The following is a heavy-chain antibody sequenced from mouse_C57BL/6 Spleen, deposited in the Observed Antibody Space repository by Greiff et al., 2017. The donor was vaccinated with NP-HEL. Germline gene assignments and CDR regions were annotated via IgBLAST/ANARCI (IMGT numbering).Heavy chain of an antibody. CDR1: GYTFTSYW. CDR3: AKITTVVAKGFAY. Sequence: VHLVESGAELAKPGASVKLSCKASGYTFTSYWMHWVKQRPGQGLEWIGYINPSSGYTKYNQKFKDKATLTADKSSSTAYMQLSSLTYEDSAVYYCAKITTVVAKGFAYWGQGTLVTVSA. V-gene: IGHV1-7*01. J-gene: IGHJ3*01. CDR2: INPSSGYT. D-gene: IGHD1-1*01.